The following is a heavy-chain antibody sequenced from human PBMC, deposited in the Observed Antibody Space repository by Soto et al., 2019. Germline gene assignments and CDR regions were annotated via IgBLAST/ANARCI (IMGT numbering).Heavy chain of an antibody. CDR2: IYYSGST. V-gene: IGHV4-31*03. CDR3: ASRGIQLWSPNYYYYGMDV. CDR1: GGSISSGGYY. J-gene: IGHJ6*02. Sequence: SETLSLTCTVSGGSISSGGYYWSWIRQHPGKGLEWIGYIYYSGSTYYNPSLKSRVTISVDTSKNQFSLKLSSVTAADTAVYYCASRGIQLWSPNYYYYGMDVWGQGTTVTVSS. D-gene: IGHD5-18*01.